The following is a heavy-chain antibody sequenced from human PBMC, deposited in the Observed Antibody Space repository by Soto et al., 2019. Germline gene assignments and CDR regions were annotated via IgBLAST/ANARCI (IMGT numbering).Heavy chain of an antibody. CDR2: IYTSGTT. CDR3: ARGRGSYYSNMDV. V-gene: IGHV4-61*08. Sequence: SETLSLTCTVSGGSVSSGAYYWSWIRQPPGKGLEWIGSIYTSGTTYYNSSLKSRVTISVDTSKNQFSLKLASVTAADTALYYCARGRGSYYSNMDVWGQGTTVTVSS. J-gene: IGHJ6*02. CDR1: GGSVSSGAYY. D-gene: IGHD3-16*01.